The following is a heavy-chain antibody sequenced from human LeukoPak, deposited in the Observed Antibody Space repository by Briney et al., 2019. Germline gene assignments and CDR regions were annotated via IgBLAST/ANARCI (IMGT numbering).Heavy chain of an antibody. CDR2: ISGSGGST. CDR3: AKLPSAHYYDSSGSDYFDY. J-gene: IGHJ4*02. D-gene: IGHD3-22*01. Sequence: PGGSLRLSCAASGFTFSSYAMSWVGQAPGKGLEWVSAISGSGGSTYYADSVKGRFTISRDNSKNTLYLQMNSLRAEDTAVYYCAKLPSAHYYDSSGSDYFDYWGQGTLVTVSS. V-gene: IGHV3-23*01. CDR1: GFTFSSYA.